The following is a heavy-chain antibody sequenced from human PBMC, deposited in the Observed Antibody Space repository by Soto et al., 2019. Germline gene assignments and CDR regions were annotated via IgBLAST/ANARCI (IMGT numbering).Heavy chain of an antibody. V-gene: IGHV3-30-3*01. D-gene: IGHD6-19*01. CDR1: GFTFSSYA. CDR3: ARSDRPSGKGWDIYYYYGMDV. J-gene: IGHJ6*02. CDR2: ISYDGSNK. Sequence: PGGSLRLSCAVSGFTFSSYAMHWVRQAPGKGLEWVAVISYDGSNKYYADSVKGRFTISRDNSKNTLYLQMNSLRAEDTAVYYCARSDRPSGKGWDIYYYYGMDVWGQGTMVTVSS.